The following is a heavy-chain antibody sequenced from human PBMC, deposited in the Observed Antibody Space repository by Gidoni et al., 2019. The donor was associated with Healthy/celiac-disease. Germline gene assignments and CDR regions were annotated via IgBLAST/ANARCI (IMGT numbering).Heavy chain of an antibody. D-gene: IGHD6-13*01. CDR2: IYYSGST. CDR3: ARGVDSSSWYYFDY. J-gene: IGHJ4*02. CDR1: GGSISSYY. V-gene: IGHV4-59*01. Sequence: QVQLQESGPGLVKPSETLSLTCTVSGGSISSYYWSWIRQPPGTGLEWIGYIYYSGSTNYNPSLKSRVTISVDTSKNQFSLKLSSVTAADTAVYYCARGVDSSSWYYFDYWGQGTLVTVSS.